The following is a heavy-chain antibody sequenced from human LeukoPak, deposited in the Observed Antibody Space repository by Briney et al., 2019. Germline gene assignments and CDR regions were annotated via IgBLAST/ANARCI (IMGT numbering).Heavy chain of an antibody. CDR1: GYTFTSYD. V-gene: IGHV1-8*01. CDR3: ERSMITLGGVIGVREDYFDY. J-gene: IGHJ4*02. D-gene: IGHD3-16*01. Sequence: ASVKVSCKASGYTFTSYDIHWVRQATGQRLEGMGWMNPNSGNTAYAQQFQLRVSMTRNTSISTAYMELSRLRSNDTAVYYCERSMITLGGVIGVREDYFDYWGQGTLVTVSS. CDR2: MNPNSGNT.